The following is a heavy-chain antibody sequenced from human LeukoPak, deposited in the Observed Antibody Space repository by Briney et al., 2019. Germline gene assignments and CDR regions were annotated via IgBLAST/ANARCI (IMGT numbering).Heavy chain of an antibody. Sequence: PSETLSLTCAVYGGSFSGYYWSWIRQPPGKGLEWIGEINHSGSTNYNPSLKSRVTISVDTSKNQFSLKLSSVTAADTAVYYCASHKDYGDPYDYWGQGTLVTVSS. J-gene: IGHJ4*02. V-gene: IGHV4-34*01. CDR1: GGSFSGYY. CDR2: INHSGST. D-gene: IGHD4-17*01. CDR3: ASHKDYGDPYDY.